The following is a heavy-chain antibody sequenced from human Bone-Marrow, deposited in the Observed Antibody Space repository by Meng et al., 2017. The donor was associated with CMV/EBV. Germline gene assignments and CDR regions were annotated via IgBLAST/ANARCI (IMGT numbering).Heavy chain of an antibody. CDR3: ARRGPRRDYYYYGMDV. J-gene: IGHJ6*02. D-gene: IGHD3/OR15-3a*01. Sequence: SETLSLTCAVYGGSFSGYYWSWIRQPPGKGLEWIGEINHSGSTNYNPSLKSRVTISVDTSKNQFSLKLSSVTAADTAVYYCARRGPRRDYYYYGMDVWGQGTTVTVSS. CDR1: GGSFSGYY. CDR2: INHSGST. V-gene: IGHV4-34*01.